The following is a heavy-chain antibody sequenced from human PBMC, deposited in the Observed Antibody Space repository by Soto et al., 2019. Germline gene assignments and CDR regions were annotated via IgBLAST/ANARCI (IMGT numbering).Heavy chain of an antibody. J-gene: IGHJ4*02. V-gene: IGHV4-61*01. CDR1: GGSVTSTSYC. CDR3: AGAWEHLYFDY. CDR2: MHYSGST. D-gene: IGHD1-26*01. Sequence: PSETLSLTCTVSGGSVTSTSYCWSWIRQPPGKGLEWIGYMHYSGSTNYNPSLKSRVTISVDTSKNQFSLKLSSVTAADTAVYYCAGAWEHLYFDYWGQGTLVTVSS.